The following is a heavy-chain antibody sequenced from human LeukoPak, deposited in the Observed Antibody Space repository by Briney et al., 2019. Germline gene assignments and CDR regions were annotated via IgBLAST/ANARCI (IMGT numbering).Heavy chain of an antibody. V-gene: IGHV1-69*01. Sequence: SVKVSCKASGGTFSSHPVSWVRQAPGQGLEWMGGIIPIFGTANYAQKFQGRVTITADESTSTAYMELSSLRSEDTAVYYCARAGAYCSGGSCYSFTPLWYWGQGTLVTVSS. J-gene: IGHJ4*02. CDR3: ARAGAYCSGGSCYSFTPLWY. CDR1: GGTFSSHP. CDR2: IIPIFGTA. D-gene: IGHD2-15*01.